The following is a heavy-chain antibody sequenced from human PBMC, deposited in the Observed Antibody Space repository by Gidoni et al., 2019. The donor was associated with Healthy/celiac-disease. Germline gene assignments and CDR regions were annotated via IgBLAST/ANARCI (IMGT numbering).Heavy chain of an antibody. V-gene: IGHV3-30*03. CDR1: GFTFSSYG. CDR3: AIGGGGHFDY. CDR2: ISYDGSNK. D-gene: IGHD3-16*01. Sequence: QVQRVESGGGVVQPGRSRRLACAASGFTFSSYGMHWVRQAPGKGLEWVAVISYDGSNKYYADSVKGRFTISRDNSKNTLYLQMNSLRAEDTAVYYCAIGGGGHFDYWGQGTLVTVSS. J-gene: IGHJ4*02.